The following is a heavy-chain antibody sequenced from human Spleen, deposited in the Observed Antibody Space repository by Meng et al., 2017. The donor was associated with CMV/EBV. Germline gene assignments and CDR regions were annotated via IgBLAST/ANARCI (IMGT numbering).Heavy chain of an antibody. CDR1: YTFTGYG. D-gene: IGHD6-13*01. CDR3: ARDMGNYSSSWSPLWY. Sequence: YTFTGYGTGWGRQAPGQGLEWMGWISAYNGNTNYAQKLQGRVTMPTDTSTRTAYMGLRSLRSDDTAVYYCARDMGNYSSSWSPLWYWGQGTLVTVSS. J-gene: IGHJ4*02. V-gene: IGHV1-18*01. CDR2: ISAYNGNT.